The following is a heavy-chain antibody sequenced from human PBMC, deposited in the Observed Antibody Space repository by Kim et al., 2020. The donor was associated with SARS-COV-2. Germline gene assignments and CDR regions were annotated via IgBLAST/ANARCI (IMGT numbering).Heavy chain of an antibody. D-gene: IGHD3-22*01. CDR3: ARGSHSSGYPNLPFDY. J-gene: IGHJ4*02. Sequence: SVKSRITINPDTSKNQFSLQLNSVTPEDTAVYYCARGSHSSGYPNLPFDYWGQGTLVTVSS. V-gene: IGHV6-1*01.